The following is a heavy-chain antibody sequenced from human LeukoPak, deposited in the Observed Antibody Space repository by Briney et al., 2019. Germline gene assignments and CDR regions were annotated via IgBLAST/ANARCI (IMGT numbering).Heavy chain of an antibody. V-gene: IGHV3-33*01. J-gene: IGHJ4*02. D-gene: IGHD3-10*01. CDR2: IWYDGSNK. CDR1: GFTFSSYG. CDR3: ARDFYVGSGSYYIGY. Sequence: GGSLSLSCAASGFTFSSYGMHWVRQAPGKGLEWVAVIWYDGSNKYYADSVKGRFTISRDNSKNTLYLQMNSLRAEDTAVYYCARDFYVGSGSYYIGYWGQGTLVTVSS.